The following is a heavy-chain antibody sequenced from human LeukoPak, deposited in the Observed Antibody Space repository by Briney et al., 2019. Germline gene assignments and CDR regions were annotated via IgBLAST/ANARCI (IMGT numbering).Heavy chain of an antibody. J-gene: IGHJ3*02. V-gene: IGHV3-30*02. D-gene: IGHD3-22*01. Sequence: GGSLRLSCAGSGFTFSSYGMHWVRQAPGKGLEWVTFIHYDGSNKYYTDSVKGRFAISRDISKNTLYLQMNSLRAEDTAVYYCAREQRRITMIVVAFGAFDIWGQGTMVTVSS. CDR3: AREQRRITMIVVAFGAFDI. CDR2: IHYDGSNK. CDR1: GFTFSSYG.